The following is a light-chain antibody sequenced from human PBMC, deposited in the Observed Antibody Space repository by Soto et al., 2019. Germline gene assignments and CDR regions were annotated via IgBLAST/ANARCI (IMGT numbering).Light chain of an antibody. CDR2: DAS. CDR1: QSVSNY. CDR3: QQRSDWPPWT. Sequence: EIVLTQSPGTLSLSPGESTTLSCRASQSVSNYLAWYQQKPGQAPRLLIYDASNRATGIPARFSGSGSGTDFTLTISYLEPEDFAVYYCQQRSDWPPWTFGQGTKVDIK. V-gene: IGKV3-11*01. J-gene: IGKJ1*01.